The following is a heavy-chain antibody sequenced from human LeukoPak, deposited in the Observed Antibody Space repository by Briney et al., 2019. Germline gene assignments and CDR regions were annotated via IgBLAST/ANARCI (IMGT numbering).Heavy chain of an antibody. CDR1: GYTFTGYY. J-gene: IGHJ4*02. Sequence: ASVKVSCKASGYTFTGYYMHWVRQAPGQGLEWMGWISAYNGNTNYAQKLQGRVTMTTDTSTSTAYMELRSLRSDDTAVYYCARDWADFYDCSGYYTEPYFDYWGQGTLVTVSS. V-gene: IGHV1-18*04. D-gene: IGHD3-22*01. CDR2: ISAYNGNT. CDR3: ARDWADFYDCSGYYTEPYFDY.